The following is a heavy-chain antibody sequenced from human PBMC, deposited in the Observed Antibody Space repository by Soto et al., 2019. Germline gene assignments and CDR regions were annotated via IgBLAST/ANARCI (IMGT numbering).Heavy chain of an antibody. D-gene: IGHD5-12*01. CDR1: GFTFSSYG. Sequence: VGSLRLSCAASGFTFSSYGMHWVRQAPGKGLEWVAVIWYDGSNKYYADSVKGRFTISRDNSKNTLYLQMNSLRAEDTAVYYCARSGYDLDAFDIWGQGTMVTVSS. CDR2: IWYDGSNK. CDR3: ARSGYDLDAFDI. J-gene: IGHJ3*02. V-gene: IGHV3-33*01.